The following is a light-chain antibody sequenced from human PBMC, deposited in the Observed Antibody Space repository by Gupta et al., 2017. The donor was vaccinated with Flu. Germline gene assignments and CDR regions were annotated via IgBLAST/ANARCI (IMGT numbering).Light chain of an antibody. V-gene: IGLV1-47*01. J-gene: IGLJ2*01. Sequence: QSVLTQPPSASGTPGQRVTISCSGSSSNIGSNYVYWYQQLPGTAPKLLIYRNNQRPSGVPDRFSGSKSGTSASLAISGLRSEDEAEYDCAAWDDSLSGSLFGGGTKLTVL. CDR1: SSNIGSNY. CDR3: AAWDDSLSGSL. CDR2: RNN.